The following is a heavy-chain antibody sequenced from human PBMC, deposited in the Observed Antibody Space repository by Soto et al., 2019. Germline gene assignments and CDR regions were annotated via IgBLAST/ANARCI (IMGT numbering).Heavy chain of an antibody. J-gene: IGHJ1*01. V-gene: IGHV4-31*03. Sequence: QVQLQESGPGLVKPSPTLSLTCTVSGGSISSGGHFWNWIRQHPGKGLEWIGYISYSGSTYYNPSLKSRVTISVDTSKNQFSLKMSSVTAADTAVYYCARDYSGYDFLHWGQGTLVTVSS. CDR3: ARDYSGYDFLH. D-gene: IGHD5-12*01. CDR2: ISYSGST. CDR1: GGSISSGGHF.